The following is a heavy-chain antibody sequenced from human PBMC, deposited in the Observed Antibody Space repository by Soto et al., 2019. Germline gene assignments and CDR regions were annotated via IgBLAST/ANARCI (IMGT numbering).Heavy chain of an antibody. Sequence: QVQLVQSGAEVKKPGASVKVSCKASGYTFTSYGISWVRQAPGQGLEWMGWISAYNGNTNYAQKLQGRVNMTTDTATSTAYMELRSLSSDDTDVYYCARSPAGSSSTYYYYYMDVWGKGTTVTVSS. CDR3: ARSPAGSSSTYYYYYMDV. D-gene: IGHD6-6*01. CDR2: ISAYNGNT. J-gene: IGHJ6*03. V-gene: IGHV1-18*01. CDR1: GYTFTSYG.